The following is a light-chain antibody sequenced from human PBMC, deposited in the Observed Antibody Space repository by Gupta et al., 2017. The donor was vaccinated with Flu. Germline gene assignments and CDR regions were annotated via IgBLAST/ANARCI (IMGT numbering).Light chain of an antibody. J-gene: IGKJ2*01. CDR1: HNINTW. CDR3: QQYNTPSYA. CDR2: KAS. Sequence: DIQMTQSPSTLSASRGDRVAITCRSSHNINTWLAWYQQKPGEAPQLLIYKASTLEIGVPSRFSGSGSGTDFTLTINRLHPEDQATYFCQQYNTPSYAFGQGTKLDIK. V-gene: IGKV1-5*03.